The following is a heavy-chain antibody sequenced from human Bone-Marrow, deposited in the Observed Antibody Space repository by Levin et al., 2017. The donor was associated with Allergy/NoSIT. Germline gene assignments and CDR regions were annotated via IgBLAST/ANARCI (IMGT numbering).Heavy chain of an antibody. J-gene: IGHJ4*02. CDR3: AVGYSYGYRYFDY. V-gene: IGHV3-48*02. CDR2: ISSSSSPI. CDR1: GFTFSSYV. Sequence: LSLTCAASGFTFSSYVMNWVRQAPGKGLEWVSYISSSSSPIYYADSVKGRFTISRDNAKYSLYLQMNNLRDEDTAVYYCAVGYSYGYRYFDYWGQGTLVTVSS. D-gene: IGHD5-18*01.